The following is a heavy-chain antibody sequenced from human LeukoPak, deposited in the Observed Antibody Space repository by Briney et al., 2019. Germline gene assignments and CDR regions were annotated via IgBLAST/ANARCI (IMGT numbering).Heavy chain of an antibody. Sequence: GGSLRLSCAASGFTFSSYGMHWVRQAPGKGLEWVAVIWYDGSNKYYADSAKGRFTISRDNSKNTLYLQMNSLRAEDTAVYYCARDSSSSLYYYGMDVWGQGTTVTVSS. CDR1: GFTFSSYG. CDR2: IWYDGSNK. CDR3: ARDSSSSLYYYGMDV. J-gene: IGHJ6*02. V-gene: IGHV3-33*01. D-gene: IGHD6-6*01.